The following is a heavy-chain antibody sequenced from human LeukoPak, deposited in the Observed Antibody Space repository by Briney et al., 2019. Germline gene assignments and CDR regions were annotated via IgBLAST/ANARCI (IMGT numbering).Heavy chain of an antibody. CDR3: AKMRTPTAHSGDAFDI. D-gene: IGHD4-17*01. CDR1: GFTFSNYA. CDR2: ISYDGSNK. Sequence: PGGSLRLSCAASGFTFSNYAIHWVRQAPGKGLEWVAVISYDGSNKYYVDSVKGRFTISRDNSKNTLNLQMNSLRAEDTAVYYCAKMRTPTAHSGDAFDIWGQGTMVTVSS. V-gene: IGHV3-30*18. J-gene: IGHJ3*02.